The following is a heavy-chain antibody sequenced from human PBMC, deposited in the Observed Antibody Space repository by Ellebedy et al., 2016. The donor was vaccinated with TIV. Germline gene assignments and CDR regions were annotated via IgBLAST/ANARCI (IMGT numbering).Heavy chain of an antibody. V-gene: IGHV3-11*06. Sequence: GGSLRLSCAASRFTFSDYHMSWIRQAPGKGLEWVSYISSGSDYTNYADSVKGRFTISRDNAKNSLYLQMNSLRAEDTAVYYCLYSSGPWGQGTMVTVSS. CDR1: RFTFSDYH. CDR3: LYSSGP. CDR2: ISSGSDYT. J-gene: IGHJ3*01. D-gene: IGHD6-19*01.